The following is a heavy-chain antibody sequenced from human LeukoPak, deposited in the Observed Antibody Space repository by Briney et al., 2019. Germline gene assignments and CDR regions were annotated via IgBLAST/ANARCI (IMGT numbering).Heavy chain of an antibody. J-gene: IGHJ4*02. CDR2: IIPIFGTA. D-gene: IGHD6-13*01. CDR3: AREGRSSSFGGFDY. Sequence: ASVKVSCKASGGTFSSYAISWVRQAPGQGLEWMGGIIPIFGTANYAQKFQGRVTITADKSTSTAYMELSSLRSEDTAVYYCAREGRSSSFGGFDYWGQGTLVTVSS. V-gene: IGHV1-69*06. CDR1: GGTFSSYA.